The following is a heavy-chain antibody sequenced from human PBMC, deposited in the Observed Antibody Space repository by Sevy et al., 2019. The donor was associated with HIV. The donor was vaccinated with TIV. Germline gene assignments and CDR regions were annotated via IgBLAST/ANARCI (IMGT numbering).Heavy chain of an antibody. D-gene: IGHD3-22*01. Sequence: GGSLRLSCAASGFTFSDYYMSWIRQAPGKGLEWVSYISSSGSTIYYADSVKGRFTISRDNAKNSLYLQMNSLSAEDTAVYYCARDPSGVDYYDSSGYSDYWGQGTLVTVSS. CDR2: ISSSGSTI. CDR1: GFTFSDYY. V-gene: IGHV3-11*01. CDR3: ARDPSGVDYYDSSGYSDY. J-gene: IGHJ4*02.